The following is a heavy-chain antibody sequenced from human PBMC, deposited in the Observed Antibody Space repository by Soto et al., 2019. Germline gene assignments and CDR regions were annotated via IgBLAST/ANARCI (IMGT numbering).Heavy chain of an antibody. V-gene: IGHV3-21*01. Sequence: EVQLVESGGGLVKPGGSLRLSCAASGFTFSSYSMNWVRQAPGKGLEWVSSISSSSSYIYYADSVKGRFTISRDNAKNSLDLQINSLRAEDTAVYYCARKGVGGFDYWGQGTLVTVSS. CDR1: GFTFSSYS. J-gene: IGHJ4*02. CDR2: ISSSSSYI. D-gene: IGHD1-26*01. CDR3: ARKGVGGFDY.